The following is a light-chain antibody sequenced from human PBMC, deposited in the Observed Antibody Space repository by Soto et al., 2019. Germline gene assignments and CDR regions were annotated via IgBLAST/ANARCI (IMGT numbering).Light chain of an antibody. J-gene: IGKJ1*01. V-gene: IGKV3-15*01. CDR2: GAS. CDR1: QSMNSN. Sequence: EMVMTQSPATLSVSPGERATLSCRASQSMNSNLAWYQQKPGQAPRLLIYGASTRATDIPARFSGSGSGTEFTLTITSLQSEDFAVYYCQQYNNWPRTFGQGTKVEIK. CDR3: QQYNNWPRT.